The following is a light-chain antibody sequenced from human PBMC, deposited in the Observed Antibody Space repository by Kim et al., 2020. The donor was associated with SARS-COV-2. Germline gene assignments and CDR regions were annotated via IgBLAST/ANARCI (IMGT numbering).Light chain of an antibody. CDR3: QVWDSSSHNYV. CDR2: YDS. Sequence: SYELTQPPSVSVAPGKTASIICGGDNIGSTRVHWYQQRPGQAPVLVIYYDSARPSGIPERFSGSNSGDTATLTISRVEAGDEADYYCQVWDSSSHNYVFGTGTKVTVL. CDR1: NIGSTR. V-gene: IGLV3-21*04. J-gene: IGLJ1*01.